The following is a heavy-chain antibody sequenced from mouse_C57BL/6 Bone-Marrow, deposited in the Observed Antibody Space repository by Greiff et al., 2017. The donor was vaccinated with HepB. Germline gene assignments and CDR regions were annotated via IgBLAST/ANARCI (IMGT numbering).Heavy chain of an antibody. Sequence: QVQLQQPGAELVRPGTSVKLSCKASGYTFTSYWMHWVKQRPGQGLEWIGVIDPSDSYTNYNQKFKGKATLTVDTSSSTAYMQLSSLTSEDSAVYYCAGEDYFDYWGQGTTLTVSS. CDR1: GYTFTSYW. CDR3: AGEDYFDY. V-gene: IGHV1-59*01. J-gene: IGHJ2*01. CDR2: IDPSDSYT.